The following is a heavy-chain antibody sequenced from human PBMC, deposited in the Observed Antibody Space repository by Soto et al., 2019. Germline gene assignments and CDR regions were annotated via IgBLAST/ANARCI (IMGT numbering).Heavy chain of an antibody. CDR1: GYTFSRSY. CDR2: ITPSGGIT. CDR3: ARPKGLASYHYYSGIDV. V-gene: IGHV1-46*01. J-gene: IGHJ6*02. Sequence: ASVKVSCKASGYTFSRSYIYWARQAPGDALEWMGAITPSGGITTYAQKFQGRVTMTSDTSTRTVYMELSSLRSEDTAVYYRARPKGLASYHYYSGIDVWGQGTTVTVSS. D-gene: IGHD5-12*01.